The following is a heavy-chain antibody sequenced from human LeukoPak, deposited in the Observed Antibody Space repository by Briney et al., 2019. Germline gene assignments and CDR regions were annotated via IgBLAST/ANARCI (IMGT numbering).Heavy chain of an antibody. CDR3: ARGTMVRGVTTGVGYRQGDY. V-gene: IGHV1-8*01. CDR1: GYTFTTYD. Sequence: ASVKVSCKAPGYTFTTYDINWGRQATGQGLDWMGWMNPNSGNTGYAQKFQGRVTVTRNTSISTAYMELSSLRSEDTAVYYCARGTMVRGVTTGVGYRQGDYWGQGTLVTVSS. J-gene: IGHJ4*02. D-gene: IGHD3-10*01. CDR2: MNPNSGNT.